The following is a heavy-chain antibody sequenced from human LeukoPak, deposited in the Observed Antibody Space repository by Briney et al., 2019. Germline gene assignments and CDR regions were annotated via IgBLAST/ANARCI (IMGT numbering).Heavy chain of an antibody. Sequence: TGGSLRLSCAASGFTFSSYSLNWVRQAPGQGLEWVSHISSGSSAIFYADSVRGRFTISRDNAKNSLYMQMISLRDEDTAVYNCAREPRYCGGDCGAFDIWGQGTMVTVSS. J-gene: IGHJ3*02. CDR3: AREPRYCGGDCGAFDI. V-gene: IGHV3-48*02. D-gene: IGHD2-21*02. CDR2: ISSGSSAI. CDR1: GFTFSSYS.